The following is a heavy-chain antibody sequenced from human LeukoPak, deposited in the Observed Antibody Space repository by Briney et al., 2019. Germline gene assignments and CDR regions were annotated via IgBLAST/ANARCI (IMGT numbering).Heavy chain of an antibody. CDR1: GFTFSTYT. Sequence: PGGSLRLSCAASGFTFSTYTMHWVRQAPGKGLEWVALISYEGSKKNYADSVKGRFTISRDNSKNTLYLEMNSLRTEDTAVYYCARAPYTSGWYFAFDYWGQGTLVTVSS. V-gene: IGHV3-30-3*01. D-gene: IGHD6-19*01. CDR2: ISYEGSKK. J-gene: IGHJ4*02. CDR3: ARAPYTSGWYFAFDY.